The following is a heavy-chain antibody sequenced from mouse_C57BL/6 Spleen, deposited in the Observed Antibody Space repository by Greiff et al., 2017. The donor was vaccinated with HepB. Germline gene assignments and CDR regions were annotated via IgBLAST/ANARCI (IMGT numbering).Heavy chain of an antibody. CDR2: INPNYGTT. CDR3: GHGSSARWYFDV. J-gene: IGHJ1*03. V-gene: IGHV1-39*01. Sequence: EVQLQQSGPELVKPGASVKISCKASGYSFTDYNMNWVKQSHGKSLEWIGVINPNYGTTSYNQKFKGKATLAVDQSSSTAYMQLNSLTSEDSAVYYGGHGSSARWYFDVWGTGTTVTVSS. CDR1: GYSFTDYN. D-gene: IGHD1-1*01.